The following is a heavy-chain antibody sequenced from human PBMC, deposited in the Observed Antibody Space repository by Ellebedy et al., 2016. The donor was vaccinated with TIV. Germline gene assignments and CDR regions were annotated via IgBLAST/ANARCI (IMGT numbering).Heavy chain of an antibody. D-gene: IGHD6-13*01. Sequence: GESLKISXAASGFTFSNYPIHWVRQPPGKGLECVAVISGDGSEKHYADSVKGRFTISRDNSKNTLYLQMNSLRVEDTAVYYCARNTAAAGGLDYWGQGTLVTVSS. CDR3: ARNTAAAGGLDY. J-gene: IGHJ4*02. CDR2: ISGDGSEK. CDR1: GFTFSNYP. V-gene: IGHV3-30-3*01.